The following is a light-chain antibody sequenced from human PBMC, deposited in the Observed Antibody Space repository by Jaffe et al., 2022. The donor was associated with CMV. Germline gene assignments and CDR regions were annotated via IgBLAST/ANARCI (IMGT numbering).Light chain of an antibody. CDR2: GAS. V-gene: IGKV3-15*01. CDR1: QSVSNN. CDR3: QQYDNWPRT. J-gene: IGKJ1*01. Sequence: EIVMTQSPATLSVSPGERVTLSCRTSQSVSNNLAWYQQKPGQAPRLLIYGASTRATGIPARLSGSGSGTEFTLTISSLQSEDFAVYYCQQYDNWPRTFGQGTKVEIK.